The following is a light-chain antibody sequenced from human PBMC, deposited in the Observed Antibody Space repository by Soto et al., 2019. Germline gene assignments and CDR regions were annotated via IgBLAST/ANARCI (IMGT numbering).Light chain of an antibody. CDR1: QSVSSY. J-gene: IGKJ3*01. V-gene: IGKV3-11*01. CDR2: DAS. Sequence: EIVLTQSPATLSLSPGERATLSCRASQSVSSYLAWYQQKPGQAPRLLIYDASNRATGIPARFSGSGSGTDFTLTSSSLEPEDFAVYYCQQRSNWPSGSTFGPGTKVDIK. CDR3: QQRSNWPSGST.